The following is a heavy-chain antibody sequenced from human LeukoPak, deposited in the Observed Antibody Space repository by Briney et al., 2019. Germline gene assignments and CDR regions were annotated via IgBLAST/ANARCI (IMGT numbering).Heavy chain of an antibody. J-gene: IGHJ4*02. CDR3: EGTYYYDSSDDY. Sequence: GGSLRLSCAASGFTFRSHAMSWVRQAPGKGLEWVLAISGSGTSTYYADSVKGRFTISRDNSKNTLYLQMNSLRAEDTAVYYCEGTYYYDSSDDYWGQGTLVTVSS. CDR1: GFTFRSHA. V-gene: IGHV3-23*01. D-gene: IGHD3-22*01. CDR2: ISGSGTST.